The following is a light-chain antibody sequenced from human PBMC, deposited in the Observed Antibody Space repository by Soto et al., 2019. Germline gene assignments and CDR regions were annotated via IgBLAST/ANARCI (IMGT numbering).Light chain of an antibody. CDR2: GNS. CDR3: QSYDNSLSGFV. CDR1: SSNIGAGHG. Sequence: QSVLTQAPSVSGAPGQRVTISCTGSSSNIGAGHGVHWYQQLPGTAPKVLIYGNSNRPSGVPDRFSGSKSGTSASLAITGLQAEDEADSYCQSYDNSLSGFVFGTGTKVTVL. V-gene: IGLV1-40*01. J-gene: IGLJ1*01.